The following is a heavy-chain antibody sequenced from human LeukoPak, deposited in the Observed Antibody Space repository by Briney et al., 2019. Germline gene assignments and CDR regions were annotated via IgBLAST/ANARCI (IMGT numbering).Heavy chain of an antibody. CDR2: ISSSSSTI. J-gene: IGHJ4*02. D-gene: IGHD5-18*01. V-gene: IGHV3-48*01. CDR3: AKRDSYGKFNY. CDR1: GFTFSSYS. Sequence: GGSLRLSCAASGFTFSSYSMNWVRQAPGKGLEWVSYISSSSSTIYYADSVKGRFTISRDNSKNTLYLQMNSLRADDTAVYYCAKRDSYGKFNYWGQGTLVTVSS.